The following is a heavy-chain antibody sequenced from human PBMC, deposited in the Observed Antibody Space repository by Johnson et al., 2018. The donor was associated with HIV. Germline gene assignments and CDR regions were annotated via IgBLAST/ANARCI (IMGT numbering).Heavy chain of an antibody. D-gene: IGHD3-10*01. CDR1: GFTLSRYD. CDR3: ARRRSYEDAFDI. V-gene: IGHV3-13*01. Sequence: VQLVESGGGLVQPGGSLRLSCAASGFTLSRYDMHWVRQPTGKGLEWVSGIGTSGDTYSGSVKGRFTVSRENAKNFLYLQMNSLRAGDTAIYYCARRRSYEDAFDIWGRGTMVTVSS. J-gene: IGHJ3*02. CDR2: IGTSGDT.